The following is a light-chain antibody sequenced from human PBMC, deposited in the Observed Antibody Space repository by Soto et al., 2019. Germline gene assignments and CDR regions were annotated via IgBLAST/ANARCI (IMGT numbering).Light chain of an antibody. J-gene: IGKJ1*01. CDR2: TSS. Sequence: DIQLTQSRASLSASVGDRVTISCLASQSIGRNLNWYQQKPGKAPKLLIFTSSSLQSGVPSRFSGSGSGTDFIFTISNLQPEDFATYFCQQSYSTPPTFGQGTKVDIK. CDR1: QSIGRN. V-gene: IGKV1-39*01. CDR3: QQSYSTPPT.